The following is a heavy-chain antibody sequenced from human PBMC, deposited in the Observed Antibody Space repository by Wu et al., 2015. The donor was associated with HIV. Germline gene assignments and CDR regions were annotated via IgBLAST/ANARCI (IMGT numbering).Heavy chain of an antibody. Sequence: QVQLVQSGTEVKKPGASVKVSCKASRYTFSGYYMHWVRQAPGQGLEWMGWINPNSGGTNYAQKFQGRVTMTRDTSISTAYMELSGLRSDDTAVYYCARDPQRFGDSLEDYYYYMDVWGKGTTVTVSS. CDR3: ARDPQRFGDSLEDYYYYMDV. D-gene: IGHD3-10*01. J-gene: IGHJ6*03. CDR1: RYTFSGYY. V-gene: IGHV1-2*02. CDR2: INPNSGGT.